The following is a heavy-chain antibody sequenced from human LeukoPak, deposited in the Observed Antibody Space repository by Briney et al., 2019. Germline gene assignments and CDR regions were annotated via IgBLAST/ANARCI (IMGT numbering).Heavy chain of an antibody. CDR3: ARVPRGGGRFDP. D-gene: IGHD3-16*01. CDR2: INPSGGST. J-gene: IGHJ5*02. CDR1: GYTFTSYY. Sequence: ASVKVSCKASGYTFTSYYMHWVRQAPGQGLEWMGIINPSGGSTSYAQKFQGRVTMTRNTSISTAYMELSSLRSEDTAVYYCARVPRGGGRFDPWGQGTLVTVSS. V-gene: IGHV1-46*01.